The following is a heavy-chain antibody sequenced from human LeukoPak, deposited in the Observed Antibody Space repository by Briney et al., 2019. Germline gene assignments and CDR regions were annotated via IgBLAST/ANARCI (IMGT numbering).Heavy chain of an antibody. CDR2: INHSGST. J-gene: IGHJ4*02. CDR1: GGSFSGYY. CDR3: ARQHSYGYVRGRYYFDY. D-gene: IGHD5-18*01. Sequence: KPSETLSLTCAVYGGSFSGYYWSWIRQPPGKGLEWIGEINHSGSTNYNPSLKSRVTISVDTSKNQFSLKLSSVTAADTAVYYCARQHSYGYVRGRYYFDYWGQGTLVTVSS. V-gene: IGHV4-34*01.